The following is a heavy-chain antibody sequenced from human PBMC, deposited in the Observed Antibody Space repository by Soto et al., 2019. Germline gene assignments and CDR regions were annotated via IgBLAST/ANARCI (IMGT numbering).Heavy chain of an antibody. CDR1: GRTFSSDA. D-gene: IGHD6-19*01. V-gene: IGHV1-69*01. J-gene: IGHJ2*01. Sequence: ASVKFYCKASGRTFSSDAISWVRQAPGQGLEWMGGIIPIFGTANYAQKFQGRVTITADESTSTAYMELSSLRSEDTAVYYCARVTLGSGWYTGGDYWGRGTLVTVSS. CDR3: ARVTLGSGWYTGGDY. CDR2: IIPIFGTA.